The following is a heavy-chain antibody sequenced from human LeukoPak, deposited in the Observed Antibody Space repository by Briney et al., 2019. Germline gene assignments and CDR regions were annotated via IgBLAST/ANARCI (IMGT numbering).Heavy chain of an antibody. CDR2: ISWDGGST. V-gene: IGHV3-43D*04. Sequence: GGSLRLPCAASGFTFDDYAMHWVRQAPGKGLEWVSLISWDGGSTYYADSVKGRFTISRDNSKNSLYLQMNSLRAEDTALYYCAKLVSDGYNNPPPPSRPDSEFTDYWGQGTLVTVSS. J-gene: IGHJ4*02. CDR1: GFTFDDYA. D-gene: IGHD5-24*01. CDR3: AKLVSDGYNNPPPPSRPDSEFTDY.